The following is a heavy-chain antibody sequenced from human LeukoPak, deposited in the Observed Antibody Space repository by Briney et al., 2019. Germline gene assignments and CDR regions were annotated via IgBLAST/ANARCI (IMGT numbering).Heavy chain of an antibody. CDR2: ISGSGGST. Sequence: GGSLRLSCAASGFTFSSYWMSWVRQAPGKGLEWVSAISGSGGSTYYADSVKGRFTISRDNSKNTLYLQMNSLRAEDTAVYYCAKDQDLITIFEVALENWGQGTLVTVSS. V-gene: IGHV3-23*01. J-gene: IGHJ4*02. D-gene: IGHD3-3*01. CDR3: AKDQDLITIFEVALEN. CDR1: GFTFSSYW.